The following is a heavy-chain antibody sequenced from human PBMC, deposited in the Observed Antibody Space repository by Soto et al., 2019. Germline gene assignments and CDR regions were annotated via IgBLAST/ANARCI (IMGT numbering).Heavy chain of an antibody. V-gene: IGHV1-69*13. CDR3: AREYTPNSEVRVEYYYGMDV. CDR1: GGTFSSYA. J-gene: IGHJ6*02. D-gene: IGHD3-10*01. Sequence: ASVKVSCKASGGTFSSYAINWVRQAPGQGLEWMGGIIPIFGTANYAQKFQGRVTITADESTSTAYMELSSLRSEDTAVYYCAREYTPNSEVRVEYYYGMDVWGQGTTVTVSS. CDR2: IIPIFGTA.